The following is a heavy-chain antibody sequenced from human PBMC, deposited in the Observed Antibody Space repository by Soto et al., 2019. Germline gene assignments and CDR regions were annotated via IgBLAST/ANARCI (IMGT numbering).Heavy chain of an antibody. V-gene: IGHV1-58*02. D-gene: IGHD5-12*01. J-gene: IGHJ4*02. Sequence: SVKVSCKASGFTFTSSAMQWVRQARGQRLEWIGWIVVGSGNTNYAQKFQERVTITRNTSISTAYMELSSLRSEDTAVYYCARYSGYDSGVIDYWGQGTLVTVSS. CDR3: ARYSGYDSGVIDY. CDR1: GFTFTSSA. CDR2: IVVGSGNT.